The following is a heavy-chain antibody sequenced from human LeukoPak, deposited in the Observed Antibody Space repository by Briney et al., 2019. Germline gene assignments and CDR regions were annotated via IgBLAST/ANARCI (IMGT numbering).Heavy chain of an antibody. V-gene: IGHV1-8*01. J-gene: IGHJ5*02. D-gene: IGHD6-13*01. CDR3: ARLKTAAGKNEGIDP. CDR1: GYTFTSYD. Sequence: ASVKVSCKASGYTFTSYDINWVRQATGQGLEWMGWMNPNSGNTGYAQKFQGRVTMTRNTSISTAYMELSSLRSEDTAVYYCARLKTAAGKNEGIDPWGLGTLVTVSS. CDR2: MNPNSGNT.